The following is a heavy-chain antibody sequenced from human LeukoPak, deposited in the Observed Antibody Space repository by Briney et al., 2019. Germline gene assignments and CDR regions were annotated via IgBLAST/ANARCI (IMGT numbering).Heavy chain of an antibody. D-gene: IGHD2-15*01. Sequence: ASVKVSCKASGYTFTSYGISWVRQAPGQGLEWMGWISAYNGNTNYAQKLQGRVTMTTDTSTSTAYMELRSLRSDDTAVYYCARDLVDCSGGSCYSYYYYGMDVWGQGTTVTVSS. J-gene: IGHJ6*02. CDR2: ISAYNGNT. V-gene: IGHV1-18*01. CDR3: ARDLVDCSGGSCYSYYYYGMDV. CDR1: GYTFTSYG.